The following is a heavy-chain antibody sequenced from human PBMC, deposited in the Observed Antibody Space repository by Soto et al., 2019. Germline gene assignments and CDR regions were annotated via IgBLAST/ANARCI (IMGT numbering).Heavy chain of an antibody. D-gene: IGHD3-22*01. Sequence: GGSLRLSCVASGFTFSYLGMHWVRQAPGKGLDWVAVISYDGNSRHYADSVKGRFTVSRDNSKNMVYLQMNSLRAEDTDLYYCAKDLWAYDSGAYYGMVVWGQGTTVTVSS. CDR1: GFTFSYLG. V-gene: IGHV3-30*18. CDR3: AKDLWAYDSGAYYGMVV. J-gene: IGHJ6*02. CDR2: ISYDGNSR.